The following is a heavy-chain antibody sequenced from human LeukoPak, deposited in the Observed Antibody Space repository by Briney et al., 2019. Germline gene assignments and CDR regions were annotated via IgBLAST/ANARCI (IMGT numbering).Heavy chain of an antibody. D-gene: IGHD1-14*01. CDR2: IYPENSYA. V-gene: IGHV5-51*01. CDR3: ARQNREDATGRKFDP. J-gene: IGHJ5*02. Sequence: GESLKISCKGSEYSFTNCWIGWVRQKPGRGLEWMGLIYPENSYARYSPSLQSQVIMSVDKSINTAYLQWNNLKASDTAMYYCARQNREDATGRKFDPWGQGTLVIVSS. CDR1: EYSFTNCW.